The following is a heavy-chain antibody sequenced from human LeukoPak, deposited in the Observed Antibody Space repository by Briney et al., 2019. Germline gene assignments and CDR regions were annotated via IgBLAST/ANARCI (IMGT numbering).Heavy chain of an antibody. V-gene: IGHV1-69*05. J-gene: IGHJ5*02. Sequence: SVKVSCKASGGTLSSYAIGWVRQAPGQGLEWMGGIIPIFGTANYAQKFQGRVTITTDESTSTAYMELSSLRSENTAVYYCARAVVPAAICWFDPWGQGTLVTVSS. CDR2: IIPIFGTA. D-gene: IGHD2-2*01. CDR3: ARAVVPAAICWFDP. CDR1: GGTLSSYA.